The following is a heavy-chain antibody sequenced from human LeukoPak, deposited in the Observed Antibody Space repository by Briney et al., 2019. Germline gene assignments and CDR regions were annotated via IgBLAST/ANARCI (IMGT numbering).Heavy chain of an antibody. CDR1: GFTSSNYA. D-gene: IGHD1-26*01. CDR2: ISGSGAVA. Sequence: GGSLRLSCAASGFTSSNYAMSWVRQAPGKGLEWVSGISGSGAVAYYADSMKGRFTISRDNSKNTLYLQMSSLRAEDTAVYYCAKDRSIGTYYTFDSWGQGSLVTVSS. J-gene: IGHJ4*02. CDR3: AKDRSIGTYYTFDS. V-gene: IGHV3-23*01.